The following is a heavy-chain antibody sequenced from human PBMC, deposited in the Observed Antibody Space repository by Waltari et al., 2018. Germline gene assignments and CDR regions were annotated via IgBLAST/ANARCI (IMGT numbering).Heavy chain of an antibody. V-gene: IGHV5-51*01. CDR1: GYSFTSYW. CDR2: IYPGDSDT. Sequence: EVQLVQSGAEVKKPGESLKISCKGSGYSFTSYWIGWVRQMPGKGLEWMGIIYPGDSDTRYSPSFQGQVTISADKSISTAYLQWSSLKASDTAMYYCARHRGISGWSLYYFDYWGQGTLVTVSS. J-gene: IGHJ4*02. CDR3: ARHRGISGWSLYYFDY. D-gene: IGHD6-19*01.